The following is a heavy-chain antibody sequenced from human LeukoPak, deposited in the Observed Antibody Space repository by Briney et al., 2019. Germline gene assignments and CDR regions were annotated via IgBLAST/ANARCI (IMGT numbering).Heavy chain of an antibody. Sequence: PSETLSLTCTVSGGSISSYYWSWIRQPPGKGLEWIGYIYYSGSTNYNPSLKSRVTISVDTSKNQFSLKLSSVTAADTAVYYCARGGIVGATRVYYYYMDVWGKGTTVTISS. CDR1: GGSISSYY. D-gene: IGHD1-26*01. CDR2: IYYSGST. J-gene: IGHJ6*03. CDR3: ARGGIVGATRVYYYYMDV. V-gene: IGHV4-59*01.